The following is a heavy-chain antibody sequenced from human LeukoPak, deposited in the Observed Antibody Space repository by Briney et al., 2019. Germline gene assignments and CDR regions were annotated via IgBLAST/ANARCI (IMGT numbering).Heavy chain of an antibody. Sequence: GGSLRLSCAASGFPFSSYAMSWVRQSPGKGLEWVSAISGGNGNTYYAYYTDSVRGRFTISRDSSKNTLYLQMNSLRAEDTAVYYCAKFYDILTGYFDYWGQGTLVTVSS. D-gene: IGHD3-9*01. CDR3: AKFYDILTGYFDY. CDR1: GFPFSSYA. V-gene: IGHV3-23*01. J-gene: IGHJ4*02. CDR2: ISGGNGNT.